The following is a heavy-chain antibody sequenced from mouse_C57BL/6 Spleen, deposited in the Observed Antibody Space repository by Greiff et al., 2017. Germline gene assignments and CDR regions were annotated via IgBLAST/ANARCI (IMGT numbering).Heavy chain of an antibody. CDR3: AGGGYPFAY. V-gene: IGHV3-6*01. CDR2: ISYDGSN. CDR1: GYSITSGYY. J-gene: IGHJ3*01. Sequence: DVKLQESGPGLVKPSQSLSLTCSVTGYSITSGYYWNWIRQFPGNKLEWMGYISYDGSNNYNPSLKNRISITRDTSKNQFFLKLNSVTTEDTATYYCAGGGYPFAYWGQGTLVTVSA. D-gene: IGHD2-2*01.